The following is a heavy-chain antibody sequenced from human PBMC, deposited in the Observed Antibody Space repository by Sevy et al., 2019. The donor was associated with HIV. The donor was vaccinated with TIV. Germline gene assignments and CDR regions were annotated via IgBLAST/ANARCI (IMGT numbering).Heavy chain of an antibody. D-gene: IGHD2-2*01. V-gene: IGHV4-59*01. CDR1: GGSISSYY. CDR2: IYYSGST. Sequence: SETLSLTCTVSGGSISSYYWSWIRQPPGKGLEWIGYIYYSGSTNYNPSLKSRVTISVDTSKNQFSLQLSSVTAADTAVYYCAIFSWGSRDHHGIFDYWGQGTLVTVSS. CDR3: AIFSWGSRDHHGIFDY. J-gene: IGHJ4*02.